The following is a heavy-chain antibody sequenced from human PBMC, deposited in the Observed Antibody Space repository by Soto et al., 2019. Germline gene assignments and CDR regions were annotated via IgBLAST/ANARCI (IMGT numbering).Heavy chain of an antibody. V-gene: IGHV1-69*12. CDR1: VGTFSSYA. CDR3: AREGPYSSGWYGGGADY. J-gene: IGHJ4*02. D-gene: IGHD6-19*01. Sequence: QVQLVQSGAEVKKPGSSVKVSCKASVGTFSSYAISWVRQAPGQGLEWMGGIIPIFGTANYAQKFQGRVTITADESTSTAYMELSSLRSEDTAVYYCAREGPYSSGWYGGGADYWGQGTLVTVSS. CDR2: IIPIFGTA.